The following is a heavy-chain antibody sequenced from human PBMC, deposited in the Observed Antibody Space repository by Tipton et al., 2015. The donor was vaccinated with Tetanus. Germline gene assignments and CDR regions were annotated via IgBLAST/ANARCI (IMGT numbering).Heavy chain of an antibody. CDR2: TYHSGGT. V-gene: IGHV4-30-2*01. Sequence: TLSLTCTVSGVSIRNGGYSWSWIRQPPGKGLEWIGYTYHSGGTYYNPFLKSRVTISVDRFNNQFSLDLTSVTAADTAVYYCARAPYNSPGKHYFDFWGQGTLVTVSS. CDR1: GVSIRNGGYS. D-gene: IGHD1-20*01. J-gene: IGHJ4*02. CDR3: ARAPYNSPGKHYFDF.